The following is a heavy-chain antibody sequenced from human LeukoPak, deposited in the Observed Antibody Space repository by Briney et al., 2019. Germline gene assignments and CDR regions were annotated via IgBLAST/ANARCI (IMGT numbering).Heavy chain of an antibody. CDR1: GGSINDFY. D-gene: IGHD1-26*01. CDR3: ARLRSGSTPPPPHYYYGLDV. J-gene: IGHJ6*02. Sequence: SETLSLTCTVSGGSINDFYWTWIRQPPGKGLESIGYIFYSGSANSNPSLESRVTISVDTSKNQFSLKLSSVTAADTAAYYCARLRSGSTPPPPHYYYGLDVWGQGTTVIVSS. CDR2: IFYSGSA. V-gene: IGHV4-59*01.